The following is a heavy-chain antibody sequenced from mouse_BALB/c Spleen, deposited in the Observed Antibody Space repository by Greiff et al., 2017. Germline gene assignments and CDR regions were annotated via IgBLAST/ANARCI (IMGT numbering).Heavy chain of an antibody. V-gene: IGHV5-12-1*01. CDR2: ISSGGGST. D-gene: IGHD2-4*01. CDR1: GFAFSSYD. J-gene: IGHJ3*01. CDR3: ARGGYMITTRGWFAY. Sequence: EVKLQESGGGLVKPGGSLKLSCAASGFAFSSYDMSWVRQTPEKRLEWVAYISSGGGSTYYPDTVKGRFTISRDNAKNTLYLQMSSLKSEDTAMYYCARGGYMITTRGWFAYWGQGTLVTVSA.